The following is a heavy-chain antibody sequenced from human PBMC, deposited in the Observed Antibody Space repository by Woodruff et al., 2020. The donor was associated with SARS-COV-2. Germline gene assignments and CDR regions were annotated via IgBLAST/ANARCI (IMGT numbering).Heavy chain of an antibody. J-gene: IGHJ4*02. CDR3: ARVGYGDYSYFDY. CDR2: GIT. Sequence: GITNYNPSLKSRVTISVDTSKNQFSLKLSSVTAADTAVYYCARVGYGDYSYFDYWGQGTLVTVSS. D-gene: IGHD4-17*01. V-gene: IGHV4-34*01.